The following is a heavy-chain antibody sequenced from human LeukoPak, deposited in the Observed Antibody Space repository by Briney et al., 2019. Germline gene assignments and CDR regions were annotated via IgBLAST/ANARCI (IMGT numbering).Heavy chain of an antibody. V-gene: IGHV1-69*01. D-gene: IGHD6-19*01. J-gene: IGHJ4*02. CDR1: GGTFSSYA. CDR3: ARAAVAGTLEVDY. Sequence: ASVKVSCKASGGTFSSYAISWVRQAPGQGLEWMGGIIPIFGTASYAQKFQGRVTITADESTSTAYMELSSLRSEDTAVYYCARAAVAGTLEVDYWGQGTLVTVSS. CDR2: IIPIFGTA.